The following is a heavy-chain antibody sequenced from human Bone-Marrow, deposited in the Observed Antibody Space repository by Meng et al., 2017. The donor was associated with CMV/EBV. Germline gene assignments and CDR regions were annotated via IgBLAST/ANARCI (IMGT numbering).Heavy chain of an antibody. D-gene: IGHD4-17*01. J-gene: IGHJ6*02. Sequence: GESLKISCAASGFTVSSNYMSWVRQAPGKGLEWVSVIYSGGSTYYADSVKGRFTISRDNSKNTLYLQMNSLRAEDTAVYYCARFTVTTFLGIYYYYGMDVWGQGTTVTVSS. V-gene: IGHV3-53*01. CDR1: GFTVSSNY. CDR2: IYSGGST. CDR3: ARFTVTTFLGIYYYYGMDV.